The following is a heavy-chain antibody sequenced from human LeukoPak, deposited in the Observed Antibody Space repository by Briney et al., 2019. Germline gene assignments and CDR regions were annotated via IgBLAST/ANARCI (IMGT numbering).Heavy chain of an antibody. V-gene: IGHV3-21*01. Sequence: PGGSLRLSCAASGFTFSDYSMNWVRQTPRKGLEWVSCISGSGSYIYYADSVKGRFTISRDNSKNTLYLQMNSLRAEDTAVYYCAKDRAVTSYYYYYMDVWGKGTTVTISS. J-gene: IGHJ6*03. CDR1: GFTFSDYS. CDR3: AKDRAVTSYYYYYMDV. D-gene: IGHD4-17*01. CDR2: ISGSGSYI.